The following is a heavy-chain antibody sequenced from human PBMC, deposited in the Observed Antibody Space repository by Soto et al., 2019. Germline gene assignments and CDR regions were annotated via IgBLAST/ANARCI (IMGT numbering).Heavy chain of an antibody. CDR3: ARDSSSGWYGGAYYYYGMDV. D-gene: IGHD6-19*01. V-gene: IGHV1-2*02. J-gene: IGHJ6*02. Sequence: ASVKVSCKASGDTFTGYYIHWVRQAPGQGLQGMGWINPNSGGTNYAQKFQGRVTMTRDTSISTAYMELSRLRSDDTAVYYCARDSSSGWYGGAYYYYGMDVWGQGTTVTVYS. CDR2: INPNSGGT. CDR1: GDTFTGYY.